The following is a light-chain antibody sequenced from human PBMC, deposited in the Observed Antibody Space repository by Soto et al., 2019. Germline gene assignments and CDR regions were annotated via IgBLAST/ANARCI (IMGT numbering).Light chain of an antibody. J-gene: IGKJ2*01. CDR2: KAS. Sequence: DLQMTQSPSTLSASVGDRVTLTCRASQSISSWLAWYQQKPGRAPKLLIYKASSLESGVPSRFSGSGSGTEFTLTISSLQPDDFATFYCQQYNSYPYTFGQGTKLEMK. V-gene: IGKV1-5*03. CDR3: QQYNSYPYT. CDR1: QSISSW.